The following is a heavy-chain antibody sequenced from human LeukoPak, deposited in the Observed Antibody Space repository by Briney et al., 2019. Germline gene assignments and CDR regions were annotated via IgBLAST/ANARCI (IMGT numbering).Heavy chain of an antibody. CDR2: IYYSGST. V-gene: IGHV4-59*01. D-gene: IGHD2-21*02. CDR1: GGSISSYY. J-gene: IGHJ5*02. Sequence: SETLSLTCTVSGGSISSYYWSWIRQPPGKGLEWIGYIYYSGSTNYHPSLKSRVTISVDTSKNQFSLKLSSVTAADTAVYYCARHYCGGDCYSGNWFDPWGQGTLVTVSS. CDR3: ARHYCGGDCYSGNWFDP.